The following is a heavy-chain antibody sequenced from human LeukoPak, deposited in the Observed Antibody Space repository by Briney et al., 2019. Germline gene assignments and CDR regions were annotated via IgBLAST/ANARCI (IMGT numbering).Heavy chain of an antibody. CDR3: ARVEGRWPFDY. CDR2: INPNSGRT. Sequence: GASMKVSCQASGYTFTGYYMHWERQAPGQGLEWMGWINPNSGRTNYAQKFQGRVTMTRDTSISTAYMELSRLRSDDTAVYYCARVEGRWPFDYWGQGTLVTVSS. J-gene: IGHJ4*02. V-gene: IGHV1-2*02. CDR1: GYTFTGYY. D-gene: IGHD5-24*01.